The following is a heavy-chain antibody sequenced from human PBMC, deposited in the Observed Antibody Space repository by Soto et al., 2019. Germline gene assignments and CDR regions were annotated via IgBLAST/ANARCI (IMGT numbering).Heavy chain of an antibody. CDR3: ARGPFRPSAMDV. Sequence: GXSVKGSCTTSGDHFKKDVFTWVRQAPGQGLEWMGGTIPALGKTHYIEKFQGRVTITVDDATRTVYMEVRDLTSEDTAIYYCARGPFRPSAMDVWGQGTTVTVSS. CDR1: GDHFKKDV. D-gene: IGHD3-10*01. J-gene: IGHJ6*02. V-gene: IGHV1-69*01. CDR2: TIPALGKT.